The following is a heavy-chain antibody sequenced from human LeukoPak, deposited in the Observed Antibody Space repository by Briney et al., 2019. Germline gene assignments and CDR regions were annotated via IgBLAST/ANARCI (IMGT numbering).Heavy chain of an antibody. Sequence: ASVKVSCKASGCTFTSYGISWVRQAPGQGLEWMGWISAYNGNTNYAQKLQGRVTMTTDTSTSTAYMELRSLRSDDTAVYYCAREAFRYYYDSSGFPNYYYGMDVWGQGTTVTVSS. CDR3: AREAFRYYYDSSGFPNYYYGMDV. D-gene: IGHD3-22*01. J-gene: IGHJ6*02. CDR2: ISAYNGNT. V-gene: IGHV1-18*01. CDR1: GCTFTSYG.